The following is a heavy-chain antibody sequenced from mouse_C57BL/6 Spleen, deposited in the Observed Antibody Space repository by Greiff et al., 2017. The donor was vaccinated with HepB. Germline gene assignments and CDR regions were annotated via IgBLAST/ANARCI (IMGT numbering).Heavy chain of an antibody. CDR1: GYTFTSYW. CDR2: INPSSGYT. V-gene: IGHV1-7*01. J-gene: IGHJ2*01. D-gene: IGHD1-1*01. CDR3: AINYYGSSNFDY. Sequence: QVQLKQSGAELAKPGASVKLSCKASGYTFTSYWMHWVKQRPGQGLEWIGYINPSSGYTKYNQKFKDKATLTADKSSSTAYMQLSSLTYEDSAVYYCAINYYGSSNFDYWGQGTTLTVSS.